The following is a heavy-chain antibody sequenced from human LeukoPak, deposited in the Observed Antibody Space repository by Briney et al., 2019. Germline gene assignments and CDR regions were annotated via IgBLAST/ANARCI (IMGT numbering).Heavy chain of an antibody. D-gene: IGHD1-26*01. CDR1: GFTFSTYG. J-gene: IGHJ3*02. CDR2: VWYDGSSK. Sequence: GGSLRLSCAASGFTFSTYGMHRVRQAPGKGLEWVALVWYDGSSKYYVDSVKGRFTITRDNSKSTLYLQMNNLRAEDTAVYYCARDGIVGKKGAFDIWGQGTMVTVSS. CDR3: ARDGIVGKKGAFDI. V-gene: IGHV3-33*01.